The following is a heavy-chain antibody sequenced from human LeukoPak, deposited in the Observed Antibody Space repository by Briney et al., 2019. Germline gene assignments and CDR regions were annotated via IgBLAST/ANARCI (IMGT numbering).Heavy chain of an antibody. CDR2: IYSSGST. J-gene: IGHJ4*02. Sequence: SETLSLTCSVSGGSISSYHWSWIRQPPGKGLEWIGYIYSSGSTYYNPSLKSRVTISVDTSKNQFSLKLSSVTAADTAVYYCARLRVVVTAYYFDYWGQGTLVTVSS. V-gene: IGHV4-4*08. D-gene: IGHD2-21*02. CDR1: GGSISSYH. CDR3: ARLRVVVTAYYFDY.